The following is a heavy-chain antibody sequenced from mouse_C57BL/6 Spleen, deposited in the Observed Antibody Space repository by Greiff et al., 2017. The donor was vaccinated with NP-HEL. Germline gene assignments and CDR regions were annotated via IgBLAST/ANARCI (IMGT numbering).Heavy chain of an antibody. V-gene: IGHV8-8*01. CDR1: GFSLSTFGMG. CDR3: ARILSVVATRGYYAMDY. D-gene: IGHD1-1*01. CDR2: IWWDDDK. Sequence: QVQLKESGPGILQPSQTLSLTCSFSGFSLSTFGMGVGWIRQPSGKGLEWLAHIWWDDDKYYNPALKSRLTISKDTSKNQVFLKIANVDTADTATYYCARILSVVATRGYYAMDYWGQGTSVTVSS. J-gene: IGHJ4*01.